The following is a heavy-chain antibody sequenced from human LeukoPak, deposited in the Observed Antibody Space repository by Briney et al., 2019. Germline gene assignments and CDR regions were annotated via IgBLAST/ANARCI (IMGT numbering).Heavy chain of an antibody. V-gene: IGHV3-30*18. CDR1: GFIFSNYA. D-gene: IGHD6-25*01. CDR3: AKTISSGYFPFFDY. Sequence: GGSLRLSCAASGFIFSNYAIHWVRQAPGKGLEWVAVISYDGNNKYYAESLKGRFTISRDNSKNTLSLQMNSLRAEDTAVYSCAKTISSGYFPFFDYWGQGTLVTVSS. J-gene: IGHJ4*02. CDR2: ISYDGNNK.